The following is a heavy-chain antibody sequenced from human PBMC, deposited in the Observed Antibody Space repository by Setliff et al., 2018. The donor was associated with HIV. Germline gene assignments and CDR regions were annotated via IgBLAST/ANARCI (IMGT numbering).Heavy chain of an antibody. V-gene: IGHV1-69-2*01. Sequence: ASVKVSCKASGYTFTDYYIHWVQQAPGKGLEWMGRVDPEDGETLYAEKFQGRVTITADTSTDTAYMELSSLRSEDTAVYYCARDFGGYCSSMSCPGLFDPWGQGTLVTVSS. J-gene: IGHJ5*02. CDR2: VDPEDGET. D-gene: IGHD2-2*01. CDR3: ARDFGGYCSSMSCPGLFDP. CDR1: GYTFTDYY.